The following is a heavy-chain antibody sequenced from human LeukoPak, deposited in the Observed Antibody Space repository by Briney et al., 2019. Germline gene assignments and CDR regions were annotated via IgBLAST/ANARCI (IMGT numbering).Heavy chain of an antibody. CDR3: ARDFEYTSSAGTFDY. Sequence: PGGSLRLSCAASGFTFSDHDMGWVRQAPGKGLEWIGRAKNKAQRYTTEYAASVSGRFTIAREDSKSTLSLQMNSLKSEDTAVYYCARDFEYTSSAGTFDYWGQGTRVTVSS. V-gene: IGHV3-72*01. J-gene: IGHJ4*02. CDR1: GFTFSDHD. D-gene: IGHD6-6*01. CDR2: AKNKAQRYTT.